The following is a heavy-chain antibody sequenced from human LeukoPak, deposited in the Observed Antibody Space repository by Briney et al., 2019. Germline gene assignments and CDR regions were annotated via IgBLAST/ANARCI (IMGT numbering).Heavy chain of an antibody. CDR1: GGSFSGYY. CDR3: ARGDPILLWFGSQYYFDY. D-gene: IGHD3-10*01. CDR2: INHSGST. V-gene: IGHV4-34*01. J-gene: IGHJ4*02. Sequence: SETLSLTCAVYGGSFSGYYWSWIRQPPGKGLEWIGEINHSGSTNYNPSLKSRVTISVDTSKNQFSLKLSSVTAADTAVYYCARGDPILLWFGSQYYFDYWGQGTLVTVSS.